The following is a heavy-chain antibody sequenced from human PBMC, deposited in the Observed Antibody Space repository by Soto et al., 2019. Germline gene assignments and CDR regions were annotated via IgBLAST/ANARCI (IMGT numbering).Heavy chain of an antibody. D-gene: IGHD2-2*01. V-gene: IGHV3-23*01. CDR2: ISGSGGST. CDR1: GFTFSSYA. J-gene: IGHJ4*02. CDR3: AKVNPNIVVVPAAIGGLDY. Sequence: EVQLLESGGGLVQPGGSLRLSCAASGFTFSSYAMSWVRQAPGKGLEWVSAISGSGGSTYYEDSVKGRFTISRDNSKNTLYLQMNSLGAEDTAVYYCAKVNPNIVVVPAAIGGLDYWGQGTLVTVS.